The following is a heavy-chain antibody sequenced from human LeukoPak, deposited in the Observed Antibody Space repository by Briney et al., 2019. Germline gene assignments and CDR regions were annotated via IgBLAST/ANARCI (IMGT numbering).Heavy chain of an antibody. D-gene: IGHD5-18*01. Sequence: SETLSLTCTVSGGSISSYYWSWIRQPPGKGLEWIGYIYYSGSTNYNPSLKNRVTISVDTSKNQFSLKLSSVTAADTAVYYCARDKRGYSYGYGNYYYYMDVWGKGTTVTVSS. J-gene: IGHJ6*03. V-gene: IGHV4-59*01. CDR2: IYYSGST. CDR1: GGSISSYY. CDR3: ARDKRGYSYGYGNYYYYMDV.